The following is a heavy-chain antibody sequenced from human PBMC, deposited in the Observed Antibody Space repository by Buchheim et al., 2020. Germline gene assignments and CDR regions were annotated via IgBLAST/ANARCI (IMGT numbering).Heavy chain of an antibody. CDR2: ISSSSTYI. CDR1: GFTFSSYR. V-gene: IGHV3-21*01. CDR3: ARDGVYGDSQLRVEIDY. Sequence: EVQLVESGGGLVKPGGSLRLSCAASGFTFSSYRMNWVRQAPGKGLEWVSSISSSSTYIYYADSVKGRFTIPSTNAKNSLYLQMNSLRAEDTAVYYCARDGVYGDSQLRVEIDYWGQGTL. D-gene: IGHD4-17*01. J-gene: IGHJ4*02.